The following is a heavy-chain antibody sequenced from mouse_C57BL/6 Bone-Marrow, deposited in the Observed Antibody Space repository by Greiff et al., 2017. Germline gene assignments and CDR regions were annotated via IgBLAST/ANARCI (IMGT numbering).Heavy chain of an antibody. Sequence: QVQLQQPGAELVMPGASVKLSCKASGYTFTSYWMHWVKQRPGQGLEWIGVIDPYDSYTNYNQKFKGKSTLTVDKSSSTAYMQLSSLTSEDSAVYYCARDSNYVSFAYWGQGTLVTVSS. CDR1: GYTFTSYW. CDR2: IDPYDSYT. D-gene: IGHD2-5*01. CDR3: ARDSNYVSFAY. J-gene: IGHJ3*01. V-gene: IGHV1-69*01.